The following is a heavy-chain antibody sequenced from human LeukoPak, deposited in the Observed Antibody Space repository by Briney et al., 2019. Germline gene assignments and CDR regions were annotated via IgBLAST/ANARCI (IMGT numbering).Heavy chain of an antibody. D-gene: IGHD2-15*01. V-gene: IGHV1-2*02. J-gene: IGHJ4*02. Sequence: ASVKVSCKASGYTFTGYYIHWVRQAPGQGPEWMGWINPNTGGTHYAQNFQGRVTMTRDTSITTAYMELSRLISDDTALYYCATLGGHSLAAQSGYWGQGTLVTVSS. CDR3: ATLGGHSLAAQSGY. CDR2: INPNTGGT. CDR1: GYTFTGYY.